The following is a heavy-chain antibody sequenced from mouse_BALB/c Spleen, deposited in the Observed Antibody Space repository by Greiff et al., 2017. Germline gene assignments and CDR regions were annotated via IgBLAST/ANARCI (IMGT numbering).Heavy chain of an antibody. D-gene: IGHD1-1*01. V-gene: IGHV5-6-5*01. CDR2: ISSGGST. Sequence: EVMLVESGGGLVKPGGSLKLSCAASGFTFSSYAMSWVRQTPEKRLEWVASISSGGSTYYPDSVKGRFTISRDNARNILYLQMSSLRSEDTAMYYCARAVRYYGSLDDLDYWGQGTTLTVSS. J-gene: IGHJ2*01. CDR1: GFTFSSYA. CDR3: ARAVRYYGSLDDLDY.